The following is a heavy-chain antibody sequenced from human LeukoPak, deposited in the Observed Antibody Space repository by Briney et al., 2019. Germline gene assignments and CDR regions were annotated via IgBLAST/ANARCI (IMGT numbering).Heavy chain of an antibody. CDR2: INTNTGNP. Sequence: ASVKVSCKASGYTFTSYAMNWVRQAPGQGLEWMGWINTNTGNPTYAQGFTGRFVFSLGTSVSTAYLQISSLKAEDTAVYYCARSRPLPTNYYGSGSYLYWGQGTLVTVSS. CDR1: GYTFTSYA. J-gene: IGHJ4*02. D-gene: IGHD3-10*01. CDR3: ARSRPLPTNYYGSGSYLY. V-gene: IGHV7-4-1*02.